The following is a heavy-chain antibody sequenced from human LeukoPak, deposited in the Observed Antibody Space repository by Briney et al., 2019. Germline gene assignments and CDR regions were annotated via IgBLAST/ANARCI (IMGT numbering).Heavy chain of an antibody. D-gene: IGHD1-26*01. CDR3: ARGLGGSYYTPDAFDI. CDR1: GGSFSGYY. CDR2: INHSEST. J-gene: IGHJ3*02. Sequence: SETLSLTCAVYGGSFSGYYWSWIRQPPGKGLEWIGEINHSESTNYNPSLKSRVTISVDTSKNQFSLKLSSVTAADTAVYYCARGLGGSYYTPDAFDIWGQGTMVTVSS. V-gene: IGHV4-34*01.